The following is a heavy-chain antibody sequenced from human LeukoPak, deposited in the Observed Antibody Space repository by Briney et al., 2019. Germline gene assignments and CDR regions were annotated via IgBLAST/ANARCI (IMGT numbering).Heavy chain of an antibody. CDR2: IKSKTDGGTT. J-gene: IGHJ4*02. CDR1: GFTFSDAW. CDR3: AKEGGDYYDFWSGYYTGYFDY. V-gene: IGHV3-15*01. D-gene: IGHD3-3*01. Sequence: GGSLRLSCAASGFTFSDAWMSWVRQAPGKGLEWIGRIKSKTDGGTTDYAALVKGRFTISRDDSKNTLYLQMNSLKTEDTAVYYCAKEGGDYYDFWSGYYTGYFDYWGQGTLVTVSS.